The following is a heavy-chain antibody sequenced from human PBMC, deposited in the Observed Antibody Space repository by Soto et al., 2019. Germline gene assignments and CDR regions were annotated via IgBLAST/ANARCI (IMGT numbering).Heavy chain of an antibody. J-gene: IGHJ6*04. CDR2: INHSGST. Sequence: SETLSLTCAVYGGSFSGYYWSWIRQPPGKGLEWIGEINHSGSTNYNPSLKSRVTISVDTSKNQFSLKLSSVTAADTAVYYCARGLRWPGHYHYGMDVWGKGTTVPVSS. CDR1: GGSFSGYY. V-gene: IGHV4-34*01. D-gene: IGHD2-15*01. CDR3: ARGLRWPGHYHYGMDV.